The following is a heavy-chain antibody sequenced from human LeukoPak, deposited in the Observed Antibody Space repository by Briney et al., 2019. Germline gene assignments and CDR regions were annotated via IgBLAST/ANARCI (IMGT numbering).Heavy chain of an antibody. D-gene: IGHD2-21*02. J-gene: IGHJ4*02. CDR1: GGSFSGYY. CDR3: ASNRINCGGDCYSGFDY. V-gene: IGHV4-34*01. CDR2: INHSGST. Sequence: SETLSLTCAVYGGSFSGYYWSWIRQPPGKGLEWIGEINHSGSTNYNPSLKSRVTISVDTSKNQFSLKLSSVTAADTAEYYCASNRINCGGDCYSGFDYWGQGTLVTVSS.